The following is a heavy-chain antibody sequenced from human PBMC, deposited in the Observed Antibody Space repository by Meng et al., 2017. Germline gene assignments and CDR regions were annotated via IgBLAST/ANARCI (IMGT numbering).Heavy chain of an antibody. Sequence: SQTLSLTCAVYGGSFSGYYWSWIRQRPGKGLEWIGEINHSGSTNYNPSLKSRVTISVDTSKNQFSLKLSSVTAADTAVYYCARRKIVGATVEDYWGQGTLVTVSS. CDR1: GGSFSGYY. V-gene: IGHV4-34*01. CDR3: ARRKIVGATVEDY. J-gene: IGHJ4*02. CDR2: INHSGST. D-gene: IGHD1-26*01.